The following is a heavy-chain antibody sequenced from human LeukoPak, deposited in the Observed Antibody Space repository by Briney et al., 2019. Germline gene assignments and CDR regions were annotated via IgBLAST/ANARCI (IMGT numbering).Heavy chain of an antibody. Sequence: GGSLRLSCAASGFSFTDYDINWVRQAPGKGLEWVSYISNSETTIYYADSVKGRFTISRDNTKKSLYLQMNSLRAEDTGVYYCARLQEWLVGDAFDVWGQGTMVTVSS. J-gene: IGHJ3*01. D-gene: IGHD6-19*01. CDR3: ARLQEWLVGDAFDV. CDR1: GFSFTDYD. V-gene: IGHV3-48*03. CDR2: ISNSETTI.